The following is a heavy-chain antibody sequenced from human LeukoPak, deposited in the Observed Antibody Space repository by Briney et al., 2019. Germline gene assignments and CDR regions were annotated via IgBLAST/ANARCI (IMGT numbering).Heavy chain of an antibody. CDR1: GGSFSGYY. CDR2: INHSGST. D-gene: IGHD3-22*01. Sequence: NPSETLSLTCAVYGGSFSGYYWSWIRQPPGKGLEWIGEINHSGSTNYNPSLKSRVTISVDTSKNQFSLKLSSVTAADTAVYYCARGRVHYDSSGYYDSGNYYMDVWGKGTTVTVSS. J-gene: IGHJ6*03. CDR3: ARGRVHYDSSGYYDSGNYYMDV. V-gene: IGHV4-34*01.